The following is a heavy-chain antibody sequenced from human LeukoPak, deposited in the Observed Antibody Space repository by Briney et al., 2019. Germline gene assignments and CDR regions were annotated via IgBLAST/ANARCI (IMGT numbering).Heavy chain of an antibody. D-gene: IGHD3-22*01. V-gene: IGHV3-72*01. Sequence: GGSLRLSCAASGVTLSDHHMDWVRQAPGKGREWVGRTRDRRRGYATEYAASVRGRFTISRDDSKTLVYLQMNSLKTEDTAVYFCARDGAEGDNSAFDIWGQGTVVTVSS. CDR1: GVTLSDHH. CDR2: TRDRRRGYAT. J-gene: IGHJ3*02. CDR3: ARDGAEGDNSAFDI.